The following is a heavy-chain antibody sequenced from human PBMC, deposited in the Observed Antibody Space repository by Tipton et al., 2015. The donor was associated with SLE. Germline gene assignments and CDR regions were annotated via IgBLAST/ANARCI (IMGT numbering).Heavy chain of an antibody. CDR2: LHSSGST. Sequence: TLSLTCSVSDGSISSGLNYWSWIRQPAGKGLEWIGRLHSSGSTKYNPSLNSRVTMSLDESKSQFSLTLSSVTAADTAIYYCARDRGLLGVDVWGKGTTVTVSS. CDR3: ARDRGLLGVDV. V-gene: IGHV4-61*02. J-gene: IGHJ6*04. D-gene: IGHD3-10*01. CDR1: DGSISSGLNY.